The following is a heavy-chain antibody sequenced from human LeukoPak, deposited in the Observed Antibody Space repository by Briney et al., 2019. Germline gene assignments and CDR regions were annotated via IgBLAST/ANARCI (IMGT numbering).Heavy chain of an antibody. CDR3: AKDTNSSGWYFLDY. D-gene: IGHD6-19*01. CDR1: GFTFSSYG. Sequence: GGSLRLSCAASGFTFSSYGMHLVRRAPGKGLEWVAFIRYDGSNKYYADSVNGRFTISRDNSKNTLYLQMNSLRAEDTAVYYCAKDTNSSGWYFLDYWGQGTLVTVSS. CDR2: IRYDGSNK. J-gene: IGHJ4*02. V-gene: IGHV3-30*02.